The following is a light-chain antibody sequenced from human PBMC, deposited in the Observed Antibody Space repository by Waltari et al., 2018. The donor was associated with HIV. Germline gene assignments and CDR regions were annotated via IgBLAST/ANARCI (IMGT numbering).Light chain of an antibody. CDR2: EVS. CDR3: SSYTRSTVYV. CDR1: TSDVGGLTH. J-gene: IGLJ1*01. Sequence: QSALTQPASVSGSPGQSIPISCTGTTSDVGGLTHVSWYQQHPGKAPKLIIYEVSNRPSVFSNRFSGSKSGSTASLTISGLQAEDEADYYCSSYTRSTVYVFGTGTKVTVL. V-gene: IGLV2-14*01.